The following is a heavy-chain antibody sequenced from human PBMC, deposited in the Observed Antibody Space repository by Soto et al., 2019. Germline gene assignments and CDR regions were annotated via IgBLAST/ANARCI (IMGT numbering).Heavy chain of an antibody. V-gene: IGHV3-30-3*01. D-gene: IGHD3-22*01. Sequence: VGSLRLSCAASGFTFSSYAMHWVRHAPAKGLEWVAVISYDGSNKYYADSVKGRFTISRDTSKNTLYLQMNSLRAEDTAVYYCARGGYYDSSGYYDIGNWGQGTLVTVSS. CDR3: ARGGYYDSSGYYDIGN. CDR2: ISYDGSNK. CDR1: GFTFSSYA. J-gene: IGHJ4*02.